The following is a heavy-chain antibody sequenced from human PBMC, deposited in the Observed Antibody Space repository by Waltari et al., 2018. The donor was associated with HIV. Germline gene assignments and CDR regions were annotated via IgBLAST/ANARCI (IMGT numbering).Heavy chain of an antibody. D-gene: IGHD6-19*01. CDR3: ARDWQQWLVRGGAFDI. CDR1: GYTFTGYY. CDR2: INPNSGGT. Sequence: QVQLVQSGAEVKKPGASVKVSCKASGYTFTGYYMHWVRQAPGQGLEWMGWINPNSGGTNYEKKFQGRVTMTRDTSISTAYMELSRLRSDDTAVYYCARDWQQWLVRGGAFDIWGQGTMVTVSS. J-gene: IGHJ3*02. V-gene: IGHV1-2*02.